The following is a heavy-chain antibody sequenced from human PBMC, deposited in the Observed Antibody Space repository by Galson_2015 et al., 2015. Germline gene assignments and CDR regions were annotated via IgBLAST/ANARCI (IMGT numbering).Heavy chain of an antibody. CDR3: AHSGNFWSGYHPRFDP. CDR1: GFSPSTSGVG. Sequence: PALVKPTQTLTLTCTFSGFSPSTSGVGVGWIRQPPGKALEWLALIYWDDDKRYSPSLKSRLTITKDTSKNQVVLTMTNMDPVDTATYYCAHSGNFWSGYHPRFDPWGQGTLVTVSS. D-gene: IGHD3-3*01. CDR2: IYWDDDK. V-gene: IGHV2-5*02. J-gene: IGHJ5*02.